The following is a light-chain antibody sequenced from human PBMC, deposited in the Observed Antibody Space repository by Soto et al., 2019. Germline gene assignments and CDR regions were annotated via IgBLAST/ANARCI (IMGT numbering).Light chain of an antibody. CDR3: CSYAGSYTHVV. CDR1: SSDVGGYNF. J-gene: IGLJ2*01. CDR2: DVS. Sequence: VLTQPRSVSGSPGQSVTISCTGTSSDVGGYNFVSWYQQHPGKAPKLMIYDVSKRPSGVPDRFSGSNSDNTPSLTISGLQAEDEADDYCCSYAGSYTHVVFGGGTKLTVL. V-gene: IGLV2-11*01.